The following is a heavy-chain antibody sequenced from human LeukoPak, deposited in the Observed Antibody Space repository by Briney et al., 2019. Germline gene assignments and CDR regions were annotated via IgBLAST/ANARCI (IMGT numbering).Heavy chain of an antibody. Sequence: KPSETLSLTCTVSGGSTGGYSWSWIRQPPGKGLEWIGYVDNSGKTIYNPSLRSRVTMSADTSKNQLSLQLNSMTAADTAVYYCASDSSGYLHPYYWGQGTLVTVSS. J-gene: IGHJ1*01. V-gene: IGHV4-59*08. CDR1: GGSTGGYS. D-gene: IGHD3-22*01. CDR3: ASDSSGYLHPYY. CDR2: VDNSGKT.